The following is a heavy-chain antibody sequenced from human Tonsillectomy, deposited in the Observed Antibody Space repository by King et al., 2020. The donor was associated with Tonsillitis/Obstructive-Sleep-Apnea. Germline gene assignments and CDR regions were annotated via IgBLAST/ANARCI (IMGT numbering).Heavy chain of an antibody. CDR1: GGSFSGYY. J-gene: IGHJ3*02. Sequence: VQLQQWGAGLLKPSETLSLTCAVYGGSFSGYYWSWIRQPPGKGLEWIGEINHSGSTNYNPSLKSRVTISVDTSKNQFSPKLSSVTAADTAVYYCARRSAYYYDSREPVGAFDIWGQGTMVTVSS. CDR2: INHSGST. D-gene: IGHD3-22*01. CDR3: ARRSAYYYDSREPVGAFDI. V-gene: IGHV4-34*01.